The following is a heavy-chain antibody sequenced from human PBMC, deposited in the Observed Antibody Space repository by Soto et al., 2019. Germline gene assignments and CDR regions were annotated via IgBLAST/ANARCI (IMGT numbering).Heavy chain of an antibody. J-gene: IGHJ3*02. CDR3: ARDQGYSSGWDAFDI. CDR2: ISYDGSNK. CDR1: GFTFSSYA. V-gene: IGHV3-30-3*01. Sequence: PRLSCAASGFTFSSYAMHWVRQAPGKGLEWVAVISYDGSNKYYADSVKGRFTISRDNSKNTLYLQMNSLRAEDTAVYYCARDQGYSSGWDAFDIWGQGTMVTVSS. D-gene: IGHD6-19*01.